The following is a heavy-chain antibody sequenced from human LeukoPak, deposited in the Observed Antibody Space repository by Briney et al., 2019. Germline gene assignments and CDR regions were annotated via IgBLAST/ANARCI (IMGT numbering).Heavy chain of an antibody. V-gene: IGHV3-15*01. D-gene: IGHD2-2*01. J-gene: IGHJ6*03. CDR1: GFTFSNAW. CDR3: TTGPIHCSSTSCYVYYYYYMDV. Sequence: PGGSLRLSCAASGFTFSNAWMSWVRQAPGKGLEWVGRIKSKTDGGTTDYAAPVKGRFTISRDDSKNTLYLQMNSLKTEDTAVYYCTTGPIHCSSTSCYVYYYYYMDVWGKGTTVTVSS. CDR2: IKSKTDGGTT.